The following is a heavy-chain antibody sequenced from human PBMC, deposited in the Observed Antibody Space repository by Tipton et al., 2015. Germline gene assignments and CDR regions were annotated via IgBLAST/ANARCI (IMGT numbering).Heavy chain of an antibody. Sequence: TLSLTCNVSGGSISSSRYHWGWIRQPPGKGLQWIGSVYFGGYTCHNPSLKSRVTISVDTSKSQFSLKLPSVTAADTAVYFCARQTGSGSYPSLDWYFDLWGRGTLVTVSS. J-gene: IGHJ2*01. CDR3: ARQTGSGSYPSLDWYFDL. CDR2: VYFGGYT. D-gene: IGHD3-10*01. V-gene: IGHV4-39*01. CDR1: GGSISSSRYH.